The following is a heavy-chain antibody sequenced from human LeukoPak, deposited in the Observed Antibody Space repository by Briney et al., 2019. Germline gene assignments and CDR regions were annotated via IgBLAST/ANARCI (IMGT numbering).Heavy chain of an antibody. V-gene: IGHV4-30-4*01. J-gene: IGHJ4*02. CDR3: ARLDDSSGYYYRSFDY. CDR1: GGSISSGDYY. CDR2: IYYSGST. D-gene: IGHD3-22*01. Sequence: SETLSLTCTVSGGSISSGDYYWSWIRQPPGKGPEWIGYIYYSGSTHYNSSLKSRVTISVDTSKNQFSLKLSSVTAADTAVYYCARLDDSSGYYYRSFDYWGQGTLVTVSS.